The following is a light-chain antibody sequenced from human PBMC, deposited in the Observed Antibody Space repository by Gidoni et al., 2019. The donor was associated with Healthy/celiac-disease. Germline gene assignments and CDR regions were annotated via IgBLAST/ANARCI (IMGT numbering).Light chain of an antibody. V-gene: IGKV3-11*01. J-gene: IGKJ2*01. CDR3: QQRSEYT. Sequence: EIVLTQSPATLSLSPGERATLSCRASQSVSSYLAWYQQKPGQAPRLLIYDASNRATGIPARFSGSGSGTDFTLTISSLEPEDFAVYYCQQRSEYTFXQXTKLEIK. CDR2: DAS. CDR1: QSVSSY.